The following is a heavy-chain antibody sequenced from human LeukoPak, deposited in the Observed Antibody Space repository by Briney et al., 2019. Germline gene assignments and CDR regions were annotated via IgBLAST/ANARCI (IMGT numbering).Heavy chain of an antibody. CDR2: IDSSSRFI. CDR3: ARDSDAWSNWFDT. V-gene: IGHV3-21*06. D-gene: IGHD1-26*01. CDR1: GFTFSSYA. Sequence: GGSLRLSCAASGFTFSSYAMSWVRQAPGKGLEWVSSIDSSSRFIYYADSVKGRFTISRDNAKNSLRLQMSSLRAEDTAVYYCARDSDAWSNWFDTWGQGTLVTVSS. J-gene: IGHJ5*02.